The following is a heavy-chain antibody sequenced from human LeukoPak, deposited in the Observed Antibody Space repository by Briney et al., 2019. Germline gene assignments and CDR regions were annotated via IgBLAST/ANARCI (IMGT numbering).Heavy chain of an antibody. J-gene: IGHJ4*02. D-gene: IGHD6-19*01. CDR2: IYYSGST. Sequence: SETLSLTCTVPGGSISSYYWTWIRQPPGKGLEWIGYIYYSGSTNYNPSLKSRVTISVDTSKNQFSLKLSSVTAADTAVYYCARGSGWYIFWGQGTLVTVSS. V-gene: IGHV4-59*01. CDR3: ARGSGWYIF. CDR1: GGSISSYY.